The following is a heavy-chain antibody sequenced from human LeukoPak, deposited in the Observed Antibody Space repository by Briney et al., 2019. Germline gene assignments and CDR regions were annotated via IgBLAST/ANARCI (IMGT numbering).Heavy chain of an antibody. V-gene: IGHV3-21*01. J-gene: IGHJ6*02. Sequence: GGSLRLSCAASGFTFSSYSMNWVRQAPGKGLEWVSSISSSSSYIYYADSVKGRFTISRGNAKNSLYLQMNSLRAEDTAVYYCARDGCSSTSCYLGYYYYGMDVWGQGTTVTVSS. CDR1: GFTFSSYS. CDR2: ISSSSSYI. CDR3: ARDGCSSTSCYLGYYYYGMDV. D-gene: IGHD2-2*01.